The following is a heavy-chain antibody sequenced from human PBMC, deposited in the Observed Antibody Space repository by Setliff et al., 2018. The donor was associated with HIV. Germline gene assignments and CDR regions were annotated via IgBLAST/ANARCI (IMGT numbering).Heavy chain of an antibody. CDR1: GYTFTSYG. Sequence: ASVKVSCKASGYTFTSYGISWVRQAPGQGLEWMGWINAYNGHTNYAQKFQGRVTMTTDTSTSTAYTELRSLRSDDTAVYYCARDVPTYCSSINCYDTMNQNWFDPWGQGTLVTVSS. J-gene: IGHJ5*02. V-gene: IGHV1-18*01. CDR3: ARDVPTYCSSINCYDTMNQNWFDP. CDR2: INAYNGHT. D-gene: IGHD2-2*01.